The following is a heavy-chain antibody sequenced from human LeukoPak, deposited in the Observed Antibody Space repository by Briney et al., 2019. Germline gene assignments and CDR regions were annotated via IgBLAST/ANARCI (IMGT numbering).Heavy chain of an antibody. CDR1: EFTLSTYW. D-gene: IGHD2-15*01. V-gene: IGHV3-7*01. CDR3: ARGCSRAACPYYFDY. CDR2: IKQDGSDK. Sequence: GGSQRLSCAGSEFTLSTYWMSWVRQAPGKGLEWVANIKQDGSDKYYVDSVKGRFAISRDNAKNSLFLQMNSLRAEDTALYYCARGCSRAACPYYFDYWGQGTLVTVSS. J-gene: IGHJ4*02.